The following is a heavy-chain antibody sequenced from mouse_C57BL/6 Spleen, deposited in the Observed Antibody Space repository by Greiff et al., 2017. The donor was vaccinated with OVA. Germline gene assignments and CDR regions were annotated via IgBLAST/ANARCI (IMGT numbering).Heavy chain of an antibody. D-gene: IGHD4-1*01. CDR1: GYSFTDYN. Sequence: VQLKESGPELVKPGASVKISCKASGYSFTDYNMNWVKQSNGKSLEWIGVINPNYGTTSYNQKFKGKATLTVDQASSTAYMQLNSQTAEDSAVYYCARWSGLTGTMDYWGQGTSVTVSS. CDR3: ARWSGLTGTMDY. CDR2: INPNYGTT. J-gene: IGHJ4*01. V-gene: IGHV1-39*01.